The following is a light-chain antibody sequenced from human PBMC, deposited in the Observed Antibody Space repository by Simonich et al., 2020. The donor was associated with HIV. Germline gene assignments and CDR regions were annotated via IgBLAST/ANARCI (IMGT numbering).Light chain of an antibody. CDR3: QQYNSYSPWT. CDR2: KAS. J-gene: IGKJ1*01. V-gene: IGKV1-5*03. Sequence: DIQMTQSPSTLSASVGDRVTITCRASPSISSWLAWYQQKPGKAPKLLIYKASSLESGAPSRFSGSGSGTEFTLTISSLQPDDFATYYCQQYNSYSPWTFGQGTKVEIK. CDR1: PSISSW.